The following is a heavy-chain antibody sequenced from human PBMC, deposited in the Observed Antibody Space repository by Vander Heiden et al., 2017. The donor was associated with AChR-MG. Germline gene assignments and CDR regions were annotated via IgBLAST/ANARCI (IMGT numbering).Heavy chain of an antibody. CDR2: ISYDGSNK. CDR1: GFTFSSYA. J-gene: IGHJ2*01. D-gene: IGHD4-17*01. CDR3: ARDHSRIYGDYVVPYFDL. V-gene: IGHV3-30-3*01. Sequence: QVQLVESGGGVVQPGRSLRLSCAASGFTFSSYAMHWVRQAPGKGLEWVAVISYDGSNKYYADSVKGRFTISRDNSKNTLYLQMNSLRAEDTAVYYCARDHSRIYGDYVVPYFDLWGRGTLVTVSS.